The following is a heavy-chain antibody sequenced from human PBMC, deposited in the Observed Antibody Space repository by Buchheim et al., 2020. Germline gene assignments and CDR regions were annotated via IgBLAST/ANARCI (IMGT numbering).Heavy chain of an antibody. V-gene: IGHV4-39*01. J-gene: IGHJ6*02. CDR1: GGSITSSSYY. CDR2: IYYSGST. D-gene: IGHD6-19*01. Sequence: QLQLQESGPGLVKPSETLSLTCTVSGGSITSSSYYWGWIRQPPGKGLEWIGSIYYSGSTYYNPSLKSRVPISADPSKNQLPLKLSSVTAADTAVFYCARSPVAGSLVGMDVWGQGTT. CDR3: ARSPVAGSLVGMDV.